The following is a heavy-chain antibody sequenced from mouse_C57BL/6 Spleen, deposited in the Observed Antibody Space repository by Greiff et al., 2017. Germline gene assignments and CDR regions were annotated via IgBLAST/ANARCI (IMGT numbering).Heavy chain of an antibody. D-gene: IGHD1-1*01. Sequence: QVQLQQSGPELVKPGASVKISCKASGYAFSSSWMNWVKQRPGKGLEWIGRIYPGDGDTNYNGKFKGKATLTADKSSSTAYMLLSSLTSEDSAVYFCANYYGSRSWYFDVWGTRTTVTVSS. CDR1: GYAFSSSW. CDR2: IYPGDGDT. V-gene: IGHV1-82*01. J-gene: IGHJ1*03. CDR3: ANYYGSRSWYFDV.